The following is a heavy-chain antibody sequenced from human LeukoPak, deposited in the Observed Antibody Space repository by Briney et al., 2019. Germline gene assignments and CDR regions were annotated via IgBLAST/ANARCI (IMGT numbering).Heavy chain of an antibody. CDR3: ARDVLYYGASLLH. V-gene: IGHV3-30-3*01. D-gene: IGHD4-17*01. J-gene: IGHJ4*02. CDR1: GFTFSSYA. Sequence: GGSLRLSCAASGFTFSSYAMHWVRQAPGKGLEWVAVISYDGSNKYYADSVKGRFTISRDNSKNTLYLQMNSLRAEDTAVYYCARDVLYYGASLLHWGQGTLVTVSS. CDR2: ISYDGSNK.